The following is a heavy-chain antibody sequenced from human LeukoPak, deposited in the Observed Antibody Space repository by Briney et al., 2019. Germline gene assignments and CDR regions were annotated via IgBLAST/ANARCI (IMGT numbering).Heavy chain of an antibody. CDR1: GGSFSGYY. J-gene: IGHJ4*02. V-gene: IGHV4-34*01. CDR3: ARGLSSGWLY. Sequence: SETLSLTCAVYGGSFSGYYWSWIRQPPGKGLEWIGEINHSGSTNYNPSLKSRVTISVDTSKNQFSLKPSSVTAADTAVYYCARGLSSGWLYWGQGTLVTISS. CDR2: INHSGST. D-gene: IGHD6-19*01.